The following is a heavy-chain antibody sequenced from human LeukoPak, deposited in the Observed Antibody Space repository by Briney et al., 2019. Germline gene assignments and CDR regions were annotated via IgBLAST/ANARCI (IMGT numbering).Heavy chain of an antibody. CDR1: GYTFTSYD. J-gene: IGHJ6*02. CDR2: MNPNSGNT. CDR3: ARGSPGGYYYYYGMDV. D-gene: IGHD3-16*01. Sequence: ASVKVSCKASGYTFTSYDINWVRQATGQGLEWMGWMNPNSGNTGYAQKFQGRVTMTRNTSISTAYMELSSLRSEDTAVYYCARGSPGGYYYYYGMDVWGQGTTVTVS. V-gene: IGHV1-8*01.